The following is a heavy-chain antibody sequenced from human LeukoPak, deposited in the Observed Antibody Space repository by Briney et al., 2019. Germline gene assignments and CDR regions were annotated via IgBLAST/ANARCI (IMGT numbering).Heavy chain of an antibody. CDR2: IYYSGST. D-gene: IGHD6-19*01. V-gene: IGHV4-59*01. CDR1: GGSISSYY. CDR3: ARVGVWLTAYYLDY. J-gene: IGHJ4*02. Sequence: SETLSLTCTVSGGSISSYYWSWIRQPPGKGLEWIGYIYYSGSTNYNPSLKSRVTISVDTSKNQFSLKLSSVTAADTAVYYCARVGVWLTAYYLDYWGQGTLVTVSS.